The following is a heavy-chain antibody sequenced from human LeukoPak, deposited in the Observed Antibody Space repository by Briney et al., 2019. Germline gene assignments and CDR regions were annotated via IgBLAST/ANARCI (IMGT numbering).Heavy chain of an antibody. CDR1: GFTFSSYA. V-gene: IGHV3-23*01. CDR2: ISGSGART. D-gene: IGHD3-16*01. CDR3: AKDMGEDGSYYLDY. Sequence: GGSLRLSCATSGFTFSSYAMSWVRQAPGKGLEWVSAISGSGARTYYAGSVKGRFTISRDTSKNTLYLQMNSLRAEDTAVYYCAKDMGEDGSYYLDYWGQGTLVTVSS. J-gene: IGHJ4*02.